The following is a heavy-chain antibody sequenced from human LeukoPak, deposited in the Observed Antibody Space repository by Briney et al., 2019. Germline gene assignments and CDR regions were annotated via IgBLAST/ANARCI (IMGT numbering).Heavy chain of an antibody. CDR3: ATDCSGGSCYSGGFNY. CDR2: IIPIFGTA. V-gene: IGHV1-69*13. J-gene: IGHJ4*02. Sequence: GASVKVSCKASGYTFTSYGISWVRQAPGQGLEWMGGIIPIFGTANYAQKFQGRVTITADESTSTAYMELSSLRSEDTAVYYCATDCSGGSCYSGGFNYWGQGTLVTVSS. CDR1: GYTFTSYG. D-gene: IGHD2-15*01.